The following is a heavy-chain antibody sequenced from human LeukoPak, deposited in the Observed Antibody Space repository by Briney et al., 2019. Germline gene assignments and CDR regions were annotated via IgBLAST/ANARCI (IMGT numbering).Heavy chain of an antibody. J-gene: IGHJ4*02. CDR1: GFTFSNYV. CDR2: IWDGGSNE. Sequence: GGSLRLSCAASGFTFSNYVMHWVRQAPGKGLEWVALIWDGGSNESYADSVKGRFTISRDNSKNTLYLQLNSLRPEDTAVYYCAKGGYCTSTSCYYFDYWGQGTLVSVSS. V-gene: IGHV3-30*02. CDR3: AKGGYCTSTSCYYFDY. D-gene: IGHD2-2*01.